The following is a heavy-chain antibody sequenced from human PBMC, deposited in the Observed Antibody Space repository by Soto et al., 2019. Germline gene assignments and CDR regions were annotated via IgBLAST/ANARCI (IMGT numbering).Heavy chain of an antibody. CDR3: AKPLPTGTTLFFDY. CDR1: GFTFSSYA. J-gene: IGHJ4*02. CDR2: ISGSGDST. Sequence: GGSLRLSCAASGFTFSSYAMTWVRQAPGKWLEWVSSISGSGDSTYYADSVKGRFTISRDKSKNTLYLHVNSLRAEDTAVYFCAKPLPTGTTLFFDYWGQGTLVTVS. D-gene: IGHD1-1*01. V-gene: IGHV3-23*01.